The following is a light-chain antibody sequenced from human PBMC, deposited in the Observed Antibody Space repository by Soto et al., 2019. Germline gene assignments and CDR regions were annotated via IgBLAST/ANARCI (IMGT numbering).Light chain of an antibody. Sequence: IQLTQSPSSLSPSVGDRVTITCRASQGISNYLAWYQQKPGKVPHLLINAASTLQSGVPSRFSGSGSGPDFTLTISSLQSEDVATYYCHKYNSAPFTFGPGTRLDIK. CDR1: QGISNY. V-gene: IGKV1-27*01. J-gene: IGKJ3*01. CDR2: AAS. CDR3: HKYNSAPFT.